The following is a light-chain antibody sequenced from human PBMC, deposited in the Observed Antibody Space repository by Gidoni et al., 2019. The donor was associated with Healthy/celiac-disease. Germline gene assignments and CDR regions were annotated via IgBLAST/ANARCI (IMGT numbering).Light chain of an antibody. CDR3: QQSYSTLWT. V-gene: IGKV1-39*01. Sequence: DIQMTQSPSSLSASVGDRVTITCRASQSISSYLNLYQQKPGKAPKLLIYAASSLQSWVPSRFSGSGSGTDFTLTISSLQPEDFATYYCQQSYSTLWTFXQGTKVEIK. J-gene: IGKJ1*01. CDR1: QSISSY. CDR2: AAS.